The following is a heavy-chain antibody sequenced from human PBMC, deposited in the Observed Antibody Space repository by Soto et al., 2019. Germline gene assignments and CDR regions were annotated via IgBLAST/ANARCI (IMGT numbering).Heavy chain of an antibody. CDR1: GGSISSGDYY. J-gene: IGHJ4*02. CDR3: ARGHIVATIPFDY. D-gene: IGHD5-12*01. Sequence: PSETLSLTCTVSGGSISSGDYYWSWIRQPPGKGLEWIGYIYYSGSTYYNPSLKSRVTISVDTSKNQFSLKLSSVTAADTAVYYGARGHIVATIPFDYWGQGTLVTFSS. V-gene: IGHV4-30-4*01. CDR2: IYYSGST.